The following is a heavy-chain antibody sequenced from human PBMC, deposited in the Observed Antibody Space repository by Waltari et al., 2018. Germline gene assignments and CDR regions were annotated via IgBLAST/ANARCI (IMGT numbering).Heavy chain of an antibody. J-gene: IGHJ3*02. D-gene: IGHD2-21*01. CDR1: GFSLSTSGMR. CDR3: ARHCGGDCYYNDAFDI. V-gene: IGHV2-70*04. CDR2: IDWDDDK. Sequence: QVTLKESGPALVKPTQTLTLTCTFSGFSLSTSGMRVRWIRQPPGKALEWLARIDWDDDKFYSTSLKTRLTISKDTSKNQVVLTMTNMDPVDTATYYCARHCGGDCYYNDAFDIWGQGTMVTVSS.